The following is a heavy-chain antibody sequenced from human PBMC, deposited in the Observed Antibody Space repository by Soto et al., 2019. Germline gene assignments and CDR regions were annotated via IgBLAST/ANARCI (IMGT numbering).Heavy chain of an antibody. CDR1: GFTFSSYD. D-gene: IGHD2-15*01. J-gene: IGHJ6*02. V-gene: IGHV3-13*01. CDR2: IGTAVDT. CDR3: ARAAPQGVAATHYYYGMDV. Sequence: GGSLRLSCAASGFTFSSYDMHWVRQATGKGLEWVSAIGTAVDTYYPGSVKGRFTISRENAKNSLYLQMNSLRAGDTAVYYCARAAPQGVAATHYYYGMDVWGQGTTVTVSS.